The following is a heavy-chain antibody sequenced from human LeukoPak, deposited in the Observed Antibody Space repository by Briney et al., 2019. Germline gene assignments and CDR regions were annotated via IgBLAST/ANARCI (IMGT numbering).Heavy chain of an antibody. CDR2: INPSGGST. J-gene: IGHJ5*02. D-gene: IGHD6-19*01. CDR1: GYTFTSYY. V-gene: IGHV1-46*01. Sequence: ASANVSCKASGYTFTSYYMHWVRQAPGQGLEWMGIINPSGGSTSYAQKFQGRVTMTRDTSTSTVYMELSSLRSEDTAVYYCARSLAVASTVYNWFDPWGQGTLVTVSS. CDR3: ARSLAVASTVYNWFDP.